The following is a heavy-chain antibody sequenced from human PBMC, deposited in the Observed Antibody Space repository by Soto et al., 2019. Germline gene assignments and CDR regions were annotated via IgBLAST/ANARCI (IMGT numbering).Heavy chain of an antibody. CDR3: ARVASYYSLWSGYYPSRNGMDV. D-gene: IGHD3-3*01. CDR2: IWYDGSKK. Sequence: QVQVVESGGGVVQPGRSLRLSCAASGFTFSSFGMHWVRQAPGKGLEWVSLIWYDGSKKSYGDSVKGRFTISRDNSRNTVYLQMNSRRADDTAVYYCARVASYYSLWSGYYPSRNGMDVWGQGTTVTVSS. V-gene: IGHV3-33*01. CDR1: GFTFSSFG. J-gene: IGHJ6*02.